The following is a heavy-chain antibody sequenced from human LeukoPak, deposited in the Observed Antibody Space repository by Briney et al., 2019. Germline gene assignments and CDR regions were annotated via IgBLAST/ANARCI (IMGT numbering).Heavy chain of an antibody. CDR1: GFTVSSSY. CDR2: ISSSSSYI. V-gene: IGHV3-21*01. J-gene: IGHJ4*02. Sequence: GGSLRLSCAASGFTVSSSYMSWVRQAPGKGLEWVSSISSSSSYIYYADSVKGRFTISRDNAKNSLYLQMNSLRAEDTAVYYCARGSSSTGNWGQGTLVTVSS. D-gene: IGHD6-6*01. CDR3: ARGSSSTGN.